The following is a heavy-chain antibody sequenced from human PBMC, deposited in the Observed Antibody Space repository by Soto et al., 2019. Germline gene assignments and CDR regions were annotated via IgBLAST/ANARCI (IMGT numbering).Heavy chain of an antibody. CDR2: ISYDGSNK. Sequence: PGGSLRLSCAASGFTFSSYAMHWVRQAPGKGLEWVAVISYDGSNKYYADSVKGRFTISRDNSKNTLYLQMNSLRAEDTAVYYCARDEASAGPFDPWGQGTLVTVSS. D-gene: IGHD6-19*01. J-gene: IGHJ5*02. V-gene: IGHV3-30-3*01. CDR3: ARDEASAGPFDP. CDR1: GFTFSSYA.